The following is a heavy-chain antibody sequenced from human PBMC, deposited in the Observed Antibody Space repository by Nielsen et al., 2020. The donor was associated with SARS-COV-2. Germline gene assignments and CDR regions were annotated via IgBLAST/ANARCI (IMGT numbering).Heavy chain of an antibody. CDR3: VRVLAAVSGSYYLPTFDY. V-gene: IGHV4-34*01. D-gene: IGHD3-10*01. J-gene: IGHJ4*02. CDR2: INHNGRA. CDR1: GASFTAYH. Sequence: SETLSLTCAVHGASFTAYHWSWIRQSPGRGLEWIGEINHNGRANYNPSLKSRVMMSVDTSKGHFSLDVTSVTAADTAVYFCVRVLAAVSGSYYLPTFDYWGQGSQVTVSS.